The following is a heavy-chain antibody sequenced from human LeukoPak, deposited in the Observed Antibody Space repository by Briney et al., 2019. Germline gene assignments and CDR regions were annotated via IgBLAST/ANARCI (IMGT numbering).Heavy chain of an antibody. CDR1: RFTLYDYS. J-gene: IGHJ4*02. CDR3: AKDRSLGYCSGGSCPSLVGDY. CDR2: ICWDSGSI. Sequence: APRLSCGASRFTLYDYSMHWGWGGPGEGLEWGSGICWDSGSIGYADSVKGRFTISRDNAKNSLYLQMNSLRAEDTALYYCAKDRSLGYCSGGSCPSLVGDYWGQGTLVTVSS. D-gene: IGHD2-15*01. V-gene: IGHV3-9*01.